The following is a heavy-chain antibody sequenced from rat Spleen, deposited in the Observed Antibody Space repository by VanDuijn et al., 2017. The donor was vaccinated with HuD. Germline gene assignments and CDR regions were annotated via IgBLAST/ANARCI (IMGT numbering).Heavy chain of an antibody. CDR2: LNSAGTT. V-gene: IGHV3-3*01. CDR3: ARSRYNNYVMDA. Sequence: VQLLESGPGLVKPSQSLSLTCSVTAYSIISSYRWNWIRKFPGNKLEWMGHLNSAGTTNYNPSLKSRISITRETSKNQFFLQVNSVSTEDTATYYCARSRYNNYVMDAWGQGASVTVSA. D-gene: IGHD1-10*01. J-gene: IGHJ4*01. CDR1: AYSIISSYR.